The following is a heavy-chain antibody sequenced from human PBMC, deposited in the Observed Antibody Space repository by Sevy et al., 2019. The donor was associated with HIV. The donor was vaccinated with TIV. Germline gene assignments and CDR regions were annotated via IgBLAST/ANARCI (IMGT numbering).Heavy chain of an antibody. D-gene: IGHD3-22*01. Sequence: GGSLRLSCAASGFTFSSYWMSWVRQAPGKGLEWGANIKQDGSEKYYVDTVKGRFTISRDNAKNSLYLQMNSLRAEDTAVYYCARIDYYYYYMDVWGKGTTVTVSS. J-gene: IGHJ6*03. CDR3: ARIDYYYYYMDV. CDR1: GFTFSSYW. V-gene: IGHV3-7*01. CDR2: IKQDGSEK.